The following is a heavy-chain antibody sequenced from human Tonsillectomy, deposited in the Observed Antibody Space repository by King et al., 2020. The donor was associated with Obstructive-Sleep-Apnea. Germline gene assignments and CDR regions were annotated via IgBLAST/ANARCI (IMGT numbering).Heavy chain of an antibody. D-gene: IGHD4-23*01. Sequence: VQLVESGAEVKKPGASVKVSCKASEYTFTGYYIHWVRQAPGQGLEGMGWVNPNNDGTKYAQKFQGRVTTARDTSINTAYRELNRLTFDETAVYCCARGSPVASSTSSALDIWGQGTMVTVSS. CDR1: EYTFTGYY. CDR2: VNPNNDGT. J-gene: IGHJ3*02. V-gene: IGHV1-2*02. CDR3: ARGSPVASSTSSALDI.